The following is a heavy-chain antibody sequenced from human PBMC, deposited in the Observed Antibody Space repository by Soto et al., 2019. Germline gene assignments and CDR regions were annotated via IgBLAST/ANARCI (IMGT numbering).Heavy chain of an antibody. D-gene: IGHD3-3*01. Sequence: GESLKISCKGSGYSFTSYWISWVRQMPGKGLEWMGRIDPSDSYTNYSPSFQGHVTISADKSISTAYLQWSSLKASDTAMYYCARSPYATTLFGVDPGGYYYYYGMDVWGQGTTVTVSS. J-gene: IGHJ6*02. CDR3: ARSPYATTLFGVDPGGYYYYYGMDV. CDR1: GYSFTSYW. V-gene: IGHV5-10-1*01. CDR2: IDPSDSYT.